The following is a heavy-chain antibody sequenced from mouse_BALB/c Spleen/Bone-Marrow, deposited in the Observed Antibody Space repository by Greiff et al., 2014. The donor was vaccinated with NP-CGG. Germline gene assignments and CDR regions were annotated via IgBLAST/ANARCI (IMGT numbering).Heavy chain of an antibody. CDR3: NAWNYYGGMGY. J-gene: IGHJ4*01. CDR2: IDPENGDT. CDR1: GFNIKDYY. Sequence: VQLQQSGAELVRSGASVKLSCTASGFNIKDYYMHWVKQRPEQGLERIGWIDPENGDTEYAPKFQGKATMTADTSSNTAYLQLSSLTSEDTAVYYCNAWNYYGGMGYWGQGTSVTVSS. V-gene: IGHV14-4*02. D-gene: IGHD1-2*01.